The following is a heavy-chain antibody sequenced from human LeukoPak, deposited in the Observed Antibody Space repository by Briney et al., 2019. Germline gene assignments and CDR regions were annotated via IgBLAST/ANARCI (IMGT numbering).Heavy chain of an antibody. D-gene: IGHD6-19*01. CDR3: ARQGYSSDWRPFVY. CDR1: GGSISSGSYY. V-gene: IGHV4-61*02. J-gene: IGHJ4*02. Sequence: PSQTLSLTCTVSGGSISSGSYYWSWIRQPAGKGLEWIGRIYTSGSTNYNPSLKSRVTISVDTSKNQLSLTLSSVTAADTAVCDCARQGYSSDWRPFVYWGQGTLVSVSS. CDR2: IYTSGST.